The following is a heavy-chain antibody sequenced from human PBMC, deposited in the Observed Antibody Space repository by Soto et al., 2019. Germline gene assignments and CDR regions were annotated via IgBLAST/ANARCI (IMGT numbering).Heavy chain of an antibody. CDR1: GFSLSSTGVG. Sequence: QITLKESGPTLVKVTQTVTLTCTFSGFSLSSTGVGVGWIRQPPGKALEGLALINWNDEKRYNPSLKSRLTITKDTSKNQVVLTMTNMDPADTATYYCARSGHNSGFFYYYYWGQGTLVTVSS. J-gene: IGHJ4*02. D-gene: IGHD3-22*01. CDR3: ARSGHNSGFFYYYY. V-gene: IGHV2-5*01. CDR2: INWNDEK.